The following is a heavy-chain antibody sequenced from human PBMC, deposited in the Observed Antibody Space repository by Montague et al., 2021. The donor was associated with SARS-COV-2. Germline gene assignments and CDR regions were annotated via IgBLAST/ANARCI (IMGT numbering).Heavy chain of an antibody. D-gene: IGHD6-13*01. CDR1: GASVSSGSSY. Sequence: SETLSLTCTVSGASVSSGSSYWSWIRQPPGKGLEWIGSIYYSGSTYYNPSLKSRVTISVDTSKNQFSLKLISVTAADTAVYYCARVGYQQLVRFHVIAVWGQGTPVTVSS. CDR3: ARVGYQQLVRFHVIAV. V-gene: IGHV4-39*07. J-gene: IGHJ6*02. CDR2: IYYSGST.